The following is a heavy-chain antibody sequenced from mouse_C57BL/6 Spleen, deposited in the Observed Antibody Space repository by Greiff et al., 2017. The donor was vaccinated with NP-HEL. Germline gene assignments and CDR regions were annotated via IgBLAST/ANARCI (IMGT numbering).Heavy chain of an antibody. J-gene: IGHJ2*01. CDR3: TTGGHYFDY. CDR2: IDPENGDT. CDR1: GFNIKDDY. V-gene: IGHV14-4*01. Sequence: VHVKQSGAELVRPGASVKLSCTASGFNIKDDYMHWVKQRPEQGLEWIGWIDPENGDTEYASKFPGKATLTADTSSNTAYLQRSRLTSEDTAVYYCTTGGHYFDYWGQGTTLTVSS.